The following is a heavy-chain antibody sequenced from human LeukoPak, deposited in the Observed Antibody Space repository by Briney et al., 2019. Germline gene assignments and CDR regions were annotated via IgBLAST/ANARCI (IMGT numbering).Heavy chain of an antibody. V-gene: IGHV1-8*01. CDR1: GYTFTSYD. CDR3: AKDEVTFDP. D-gene: IGHD4-23*01. CDR2: MNPNSGNT. J-gene: IGHJ5*02. Sequence: ASVKVSCKASGYTFTSYDINWVRQATGQGLEWMGWMNPNSGNTGYAHKFQGRVTMTRNTSISTAYMELNSLRAEDTAVYYCAKDEVTFDPWGQGTLVTVSS.